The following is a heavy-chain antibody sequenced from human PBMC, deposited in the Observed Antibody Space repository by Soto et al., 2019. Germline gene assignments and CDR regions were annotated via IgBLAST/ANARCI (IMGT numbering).Heavy chain of an antibody. CDR2: ISWSTSSI. CDR1: GFTFDDYA. D-gene: IGHD3-3*01. J-gene: IGHJ4*02. Sequence: RLSCVASGFTFDDYAMHWVRQIAGKGLQWVSGISWSTSSIGYGASLRGRFLISRDNANNSLYLQMNDLRPEDTALYYCGKASSSNSWSPIDYWGQGTMVTVSS. CDR3: GKASSSNSWSPIDY. V-gene: IGHV3-9*01.